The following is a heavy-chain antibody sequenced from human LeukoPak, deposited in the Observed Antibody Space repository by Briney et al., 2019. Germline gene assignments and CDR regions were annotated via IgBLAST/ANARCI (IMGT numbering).Heavy chain of an antibody. CDR1: GFTFSSYE. CDR3: AKTISGYCSTTSCLNWFDP. Sequence: PGGSLRLSCAASGFTFSSYEMNWVRQAPGKGLEWVSTISDSHTTYYADSVKGRFTISRDNSKNTLYLQMNSLRGEDTAVYHCAKTISGYCSTTSCLNWFDPWGQGTLVTVSS. CDR2: ISDSHTT. D-gene: IGHD2-2*03. J-gene: IGHJ5*02. V-gene: IGHV3-23*01.